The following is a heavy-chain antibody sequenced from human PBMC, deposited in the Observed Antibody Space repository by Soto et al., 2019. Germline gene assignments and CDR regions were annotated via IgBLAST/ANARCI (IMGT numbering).Heavy chain of an antibody. D-gene: IGHD3-3*01. CDR3: ATAERFLEWLPPSKYYYYYMDV. CDR2: FDPEDGET. J-gene: IGHJ6*03. V-gene: IGHV1-24*01. Sequence: ASVKVSCKVSGYTLTELSMHLVRQAPGKGLEWMGGFDPEDGETIYAQKFQGRVTMTEDTSTDTAYMELSSLRSEDTAVYYCATAERFLEWLPPSKYYYYYMDVWGKGTTVTVSS. CDR1: GYTLTELS.